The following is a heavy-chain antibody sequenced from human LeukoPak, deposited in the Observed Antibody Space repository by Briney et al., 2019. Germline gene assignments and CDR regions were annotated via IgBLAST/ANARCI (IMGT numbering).Heavy chain of an antibody. CDR1: GGSFTRYY. J-gene: IGHJ2*01. Sequence: RPSETLSLTCTASGGSFTRYYWSWVRQSPGKGLEWIGSILFSGTTNYNPSLKSRVTISGDTSKSQIFLNLTSVTAADTATFYCARSMDHWYFELWGRGTLVSVAS. V-gene: IGHV4-59*08. CDR3: ARSMDHWYFEL. D-gene: IGHD2-8*01. CDR2: ILFSGTT.